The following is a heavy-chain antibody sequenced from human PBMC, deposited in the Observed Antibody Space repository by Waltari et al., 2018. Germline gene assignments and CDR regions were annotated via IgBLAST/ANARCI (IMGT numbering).Heavy chain of an antibody. D-gene: IGHD2-15*01. CDR3: ARGPRRCSGGSCHQLYMDV. V-gene: IGHV4-34*01. J-gene: IGHJ6*03. CDR2: INHSGSH. CDR1: GGSFSGYY. Sequence: QVQLQQWGAGLLKPSETLSLTCAVYGGSFSGYYWSWIRQPPGKGLEWIGEINHSGSHNYKPSRKSRVTIAVDTSKNQFSLKLSSVTAADTAVYYCARGPRRCSGGSCHQLYMDVWGKGTTVTVSS.